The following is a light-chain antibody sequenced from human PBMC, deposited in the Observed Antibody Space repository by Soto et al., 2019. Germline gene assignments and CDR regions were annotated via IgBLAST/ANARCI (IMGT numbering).Light chain of an antibody. V-gene: IGKV1D-16*01. CDR2: AAS. Sequence: IQMTQSPSSLSASVGDRVTITCRASQGITSWLVWYQQKPGKAPKLLIYAASSLQSGVPSRFSGSGSGTEFTLTISSLQPDDFATYYCQHYNSYSEAFGQGTKV. J-gene: IGKJ1*01. CDR3: QHYNSYSEA. CDR1: QGITSW.